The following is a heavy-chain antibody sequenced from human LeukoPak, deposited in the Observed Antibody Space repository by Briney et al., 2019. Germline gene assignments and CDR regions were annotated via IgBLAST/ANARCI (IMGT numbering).Heavy chain of an antibody. J-gene: IGHJ4*02. V-gene: IGHV1-46*01. CDR3: ARVGSAMVLDY. Sequence: ASVKVSCTASGYTFTSYYMHWVRQAPGQGLEWMGIINPSGGSTSYAQKFQGRVTMTRDTSTSTVYMELSSLRSEDTAVYYCARVGSAMVLDYWAEGTLVTVSS. D-gene: IGHD5-18*01. CDR1: GYTFTSYY. CDR2: INPSGGST.